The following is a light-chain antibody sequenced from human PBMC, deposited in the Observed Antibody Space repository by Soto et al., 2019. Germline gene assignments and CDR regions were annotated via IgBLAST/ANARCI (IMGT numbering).Light chain of an antibody. J-gene: IGKJ3*01. CDR1: QNIRSD. V-gene: IGKV3-15*01. Sequence: ETLMTQSPATLSVSPGERVTLSCMASQNIRSDFAWYQQKPGQTPRLLIYGVSTRAAGIPPRFSGGGSGTEFTLTISSMQSEDFAVYFCHQYEAWPLTCGPGTTVDI. CDR3: HQYEAWPLT. CDR2: GVS.